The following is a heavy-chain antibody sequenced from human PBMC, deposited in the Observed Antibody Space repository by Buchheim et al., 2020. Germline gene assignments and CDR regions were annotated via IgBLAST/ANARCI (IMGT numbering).Heavy chain of an antibody. CDR1: GFTFSSYG. Sequence: QVQLVESGGGVVQPGRSLRLSCAASGFTFSSYGMHWVRQAPGKGLEWVAVIWYDGSNKYYADSVKGRFTISRDNSKNTLYLQMNSLRAEYTAVYYCARETYYYDSSGYYFLESYYYYYYGMDVWGQGTT. V-gene: IGHV3-33*01. CDR3: ARETYYYDSSGYYFLESYYYYYYGMDV. D-gene: IGHD3-22*01. J-gene: IGHJ6*02. CDR2: IWYDGSNK.